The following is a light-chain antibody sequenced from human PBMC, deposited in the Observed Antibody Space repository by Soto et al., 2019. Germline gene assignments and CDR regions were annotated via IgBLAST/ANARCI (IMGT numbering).Light chain of an antibody. CDR3: QYYGSSRNT. J-gene: IGKJ5*01. Sequence: EIVLTQSPDTLSLSPGERATLSCRASESVTSSHLAWYQQKPGQTPRLLIYDASSRATGIPGRFSGSASGTDFTLTISRLEPEDFAVYYCQYYGSSRNTFGQGTRLDIK. CDR1: ESVTSSH. CDR2: DAS. V-gene: IGKV3-20*01.